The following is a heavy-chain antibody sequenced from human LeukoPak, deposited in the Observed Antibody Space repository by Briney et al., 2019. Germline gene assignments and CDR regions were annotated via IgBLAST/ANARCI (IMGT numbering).Heavy chain of an antibody. CDR3: ARDRSGWYSVNWFDP. V-gene: IGHV4-61*02. D-gene: IGHD6-19*01. J-gene: IGHJ5*02. CDR2: IYSSGST. CDR1: GGSISSGSYY. Sequence: SETLSLTCTVSGGSISSGSYYWSWIRQPAGKGLEWIGRIYSSGSTNYNPSLKSRVTISVDTSKNQFSLNLSSVTAADTAVYSCARDRSGWYSVNWFDPWGQGTLVTVSS.